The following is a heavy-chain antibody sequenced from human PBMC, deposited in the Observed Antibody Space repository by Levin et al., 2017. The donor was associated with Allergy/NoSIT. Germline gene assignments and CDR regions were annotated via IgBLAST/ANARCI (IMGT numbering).Heavy chain of an antibody. V-gene: IGHV3-64D*06. D-gene: IGHD4-23*01. Sequence: GESLKISCSASGFTFNKNTMQWVRQAPGKGLEHVSAISNNGGRTYYTDSVKGRFTISRDNSKNTLYLQMSSLRPEDTAMYYCVKNGDYWELGYWGQGTLVTVSS. CDR1: GFTFNKNT. CDR2: ISNNGGRT. J-gene: IGHJ4*02. CDR3: VKNGDYWELGY.